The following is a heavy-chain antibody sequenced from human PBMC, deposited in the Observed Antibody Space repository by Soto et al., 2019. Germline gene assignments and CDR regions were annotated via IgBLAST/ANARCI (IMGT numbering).Heavy chain of an antibody. CDR1: GLLLGDFA. CDR3: TRDQDRENSITRDHYYNGMEV. J-gene: IGHJ6*02. V-gene: IGHV3-49*04. CDR2: IRTKLHGATT. D-gene: IGHD3-10*01. Sequence: GGSLRLSCTGSGLLLGDFAMSWVRQAPGKGLEWVAFIRTKLHGATTEHAATVKGRFTISRDDYKGIVYLQLNSVKPEDTAVNFCTRDQDRENSITRDHYYNGMEVLCQGTTVTAS.